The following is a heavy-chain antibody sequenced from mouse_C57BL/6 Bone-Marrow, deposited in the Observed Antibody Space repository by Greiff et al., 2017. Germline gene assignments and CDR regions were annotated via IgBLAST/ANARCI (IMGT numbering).Heavy chain of an antibody. CDR3: AREMVTTGNFDY. CDR1: GFTFSSYA. D-gene: IGHD2-2*01. Sequence: VQLKESGGGLVKPGGSLKLSCAASGFTFSSYAMSWVRQTPEKRLEWVATISDGGSYTYYPDNVKGRFTISRDNAKNNLYLQMSHLKSEDTAMYYCAREMVTTGNFDYWGQGTTLTVSS. J-gene: IGHJ2*01. CDR2: ISDGGSYT. V-gene: IGHV5-4*01.